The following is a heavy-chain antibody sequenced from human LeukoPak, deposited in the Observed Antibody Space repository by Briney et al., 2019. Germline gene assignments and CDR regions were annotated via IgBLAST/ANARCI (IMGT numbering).Heavy chain of an antibody. CDR2: ISSSGSTI. CDR3: ASTTSGSRPWFDP. J-gene: IGHJ5*02. V-gene: IGHV3-11*01. CDR1: GFTFSDYY. D-gene: IGHD1-26*01. Sequence: GGSLRLSCAASGFTFSDYYMSWIRQAPGKGLEWVSYISSSGSTIYYADSVKGRFTISRDNAKNSLYLQMNSLRAEDTAVYYCASTTSGSRPWFDPWGQGTLVTVSS.